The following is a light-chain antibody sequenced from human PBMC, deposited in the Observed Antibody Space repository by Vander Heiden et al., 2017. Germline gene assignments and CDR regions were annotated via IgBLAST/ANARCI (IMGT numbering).Light chain of an antibody. V-gene: IGKV1-6*01. CDR1: QDIRND. CDR3: LQDFIYPWT. Sequence: AIHMTQSPSSLSASVGDRVTIPCRASQDIRNDLGWYQQIPGKAPKLLIYAASSLQSGVPSRFSGSGSGTDFTLTINSLQPEDFATYYCLQDFIYPWTFGQGTKVEIK. J-gene: IGKJ1*01. CDR2: AAS.